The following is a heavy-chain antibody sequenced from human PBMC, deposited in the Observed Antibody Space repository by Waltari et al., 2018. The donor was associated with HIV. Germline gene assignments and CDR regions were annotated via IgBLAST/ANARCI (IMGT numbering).Heavy chain of an antibody. CDR2: ISSSGKTE. D-gene: IGHD3-3*01. CDR3: ARGLYDVWSGFYPDY. V-gene: IGHV3-11*01. Sequence: QAQLVESGGGLVKPGGSLRLSCAPSGFTYSAYYLHWIRQAPGKGLEWISYISSSGKTEHYADSVKGRFTISRDNAKNSLYLQMNTLRAEDTAVYYCARGLYDVWSGFYPDYWGQGTLVSVSS. CDR1: GFTYSAYY. J-gene: IGHJ4*02.